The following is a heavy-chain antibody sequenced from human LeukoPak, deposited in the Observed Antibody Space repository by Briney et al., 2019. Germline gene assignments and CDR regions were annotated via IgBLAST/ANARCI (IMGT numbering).Heavy chain of an antibody. V-gene: IGHV3-53*01. J-gene: IGHJ4*02. Sequence: GGSLRLSCAASGFTVSGDSMSWVREAPGKGLEWVSLIYSGDSTYYADSVKGRFTISRDNSKNTLYLQMNSLRAEDTAMYYCATVSGGDYFDYWGQGTLVTVSS. CDR3: ATVSGGDYFDY. CDR2: IYSGDST. CDR1: GFTVSGDS. D-gene: IGHD3-10*01.